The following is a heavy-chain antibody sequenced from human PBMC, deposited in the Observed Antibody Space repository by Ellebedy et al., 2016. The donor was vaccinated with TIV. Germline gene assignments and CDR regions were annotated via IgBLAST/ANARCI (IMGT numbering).Heavy chain of an antibody. V-gene: IGHV1-24*01. CDR1: GYTLTELS. J-gene: IGHJ6*02. D-gene: IGHD6-19*01. CDR2: FDPEAGET. Sequence: ASVKVSCKVFGYTLTELSMHWVRQAPGTGIAWLGGFDPEAGETIYAQKFQGRVTMTEDTSTDPAYMELSSLRSEDTAVYYCATDIAGAVAAYYYHGMDVWGQGTTVTVSS. CDR3: ATDIAGAVAAYYYHGMDV.